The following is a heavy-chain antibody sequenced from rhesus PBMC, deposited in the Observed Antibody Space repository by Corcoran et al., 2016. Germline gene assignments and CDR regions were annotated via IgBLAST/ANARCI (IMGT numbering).Heavy chain of an antibody. V-gene: IGHV4S11*01. J-gene: IGHJ4*01. D-gene: IGHD6-25*01. CDR2: IYGSGSSP. Sequence: QVQLQESGPGLVKPLETLSLTCAVSGGSLSSDYWSWIRQAPGKGLEWIGYIYGSGSSPTDHPSLKSLVTLSVDTSKNQLSLKLSSVTAADTAVYYCARLWRRLNFDCWGQGVLVAVSS. CDR3: ARLWRRLNFDC. CDR1: GGSLSSDY.